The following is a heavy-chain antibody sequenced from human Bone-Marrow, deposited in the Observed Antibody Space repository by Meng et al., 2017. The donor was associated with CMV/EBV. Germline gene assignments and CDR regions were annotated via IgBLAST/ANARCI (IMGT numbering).Heavy chain of an antibody. CDR3: TRAGWELFLDY. CDR1: GFTFGDYA. V-gene: IGHV3-49*04. CDR2: IRSKAYGGTT. D-gene: IGHD1-26*01. Sequence: GESLKISCTASGFTFGDYAMSWVRQAPGKGLEWVGFIRSKAYGGTTEYAASVKGRFTISRDDSKSIAYLQMNSLKTEDTAVYYCTRAGWELFLDYWGQGTLVTFSS. J-gene: IGHJ4*02.